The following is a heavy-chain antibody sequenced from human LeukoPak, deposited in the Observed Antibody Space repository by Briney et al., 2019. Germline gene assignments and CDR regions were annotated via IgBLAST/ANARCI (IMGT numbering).Heavy chain of an antibody. J-gene: IGHJ4*02. CDR2: ISSSSTTI. Sequence: GGSLRLSCAASGFTFTSYSMNWVRQAPGKGLEWVSYISSSSTTIYYADSVKGRFTISRDNANNSLYLQMNSLRAEDTAVYYCARGFCSGVSCLFDYWGQGTLVTVSS. CDR3: ARGFCSGVSCLFDY. V-gene: IGHV3-48*04. D-gene: IGHD2-15*01. CDR1: GFTFTSYS.